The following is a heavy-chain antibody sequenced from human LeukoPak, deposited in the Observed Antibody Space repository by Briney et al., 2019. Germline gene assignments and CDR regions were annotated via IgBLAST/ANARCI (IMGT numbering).Heavy chain of an antibody. Sequence: GGSLRLSCAASGFTFSSYAMHWVRQAPGKGLEWVAVIWYDGSNKYYADSVKGRFTISRDNFKSTLYVQMNSLRAEDTAVYYCARALAVAGSVGGLVDWGQGTLVTVSS. D-gene: IGHD6-19*01. CDR2: IWYDGSNK. V-gene: IGHV3-33*08. J-gene: IGHJ4*02. CDR1: GFTFSSYA. CDR3: ARALAVAGSVGGLVD.